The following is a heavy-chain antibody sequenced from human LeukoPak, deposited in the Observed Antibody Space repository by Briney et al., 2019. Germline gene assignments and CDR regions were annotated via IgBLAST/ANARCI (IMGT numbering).Heavy chain of an antibody. Sequence: SETLSLTCAVYGGSLSGYYWSWIRQPPGKGLEWIGEIHHRGGTNYNPSLKSRVTISVDTSKNQFSLKLSSVTAGDTALYYCAREIAAARGAFDIWGQGTMVTVSS. CDR1: GGSLSGYY. D-gene: IGHD6-13*01. J-gene: IGHJ3*02. CDR3: AREIAAARGAFDI. V-gene: IGHV4-34*01. CDR2: IHHRGGT.